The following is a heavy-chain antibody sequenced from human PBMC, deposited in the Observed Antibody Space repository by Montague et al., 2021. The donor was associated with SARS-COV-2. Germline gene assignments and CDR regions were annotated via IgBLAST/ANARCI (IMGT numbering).Heavy chain of an antibody. CDR2: VYYTGSN. CDR3: ARHFASGHTFDLDALDL. Sequence: SETLSLTCTVSGGSINSSNYYWAWIRQPTGKGLEWIGSVYYTGSNYYNPSLQSRGTMSVDTSKKQFSLKLSSVTAADTGVYYCARHFASGHTFDLDALDLWGQGTMVTVSS. CDR1: GGSINSSNYY. V-gene: IGHV4-39*01. J-gene: IGHJ3*01. D-gene: IGHD1-1*01.